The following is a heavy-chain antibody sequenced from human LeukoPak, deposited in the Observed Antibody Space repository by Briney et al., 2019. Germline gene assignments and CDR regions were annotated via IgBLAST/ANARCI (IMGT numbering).Heavy chain of an antibody. CDR1: GDSISNYY. D-gene: IGHD1-14*01. CDR2: IYYSGNT. V-gene: IGHV4-59*01. J-gene: IGHJ3*02. CDR3: ARYRNEALFAFDI. Sequence: NPSETLSLTCTVSGDSISNYYWSWIRQPPGKELEWIGYIYYSGNTDYNPSLKSRVTISVDTSKNQFSLRLNSVTAADTAVYYCARYRNEALFAFDIWGQGTMVTVSS.